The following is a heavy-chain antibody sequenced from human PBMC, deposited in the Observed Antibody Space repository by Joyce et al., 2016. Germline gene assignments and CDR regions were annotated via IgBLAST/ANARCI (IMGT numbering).Heavy chain of an antibody. Sequence: QVQLVESGGGVVQPGRSLRLSCAASGFTFSSYAMHWVRQASGKGLEWVAGISYDGSIQYYADSVKGRFTISRDNSKNTLYLQMNSLRAEDTAVYYCAKDSNSCSGSSCYFHLDYWGQGTLVTVSS. CDR1: GFTFSSYA. CDR3: AKDSNSCSGSSCYFHLDY. V-gene: IGHV3-30*04. J-gene: IGHJ4*02. CDR2: ISYDGSIQ. D-gene: IGHD2-15*01.